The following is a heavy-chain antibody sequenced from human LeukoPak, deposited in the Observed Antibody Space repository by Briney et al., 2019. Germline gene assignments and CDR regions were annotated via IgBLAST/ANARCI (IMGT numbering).Heavy chain of an antibody. CDR1: GFTFSSYG. CDR3: ARDGDIAVAGTENFDY. V-gene: IGHV3-33*01. Sequence: GGSLRLSCAASGFTFSSYGMHWVRQAPGKGLEWVEVIWYDGSNKYYADSVKGRFTISRDNSKNTLYLQMNSLRAEDTAVYYCARDGDIAVAGTENFDYWGQGTLVTVSS. CDR2: IWYDGSNK. D-gene: IGHD6-19*01. J-gene: IGHJ4*02.